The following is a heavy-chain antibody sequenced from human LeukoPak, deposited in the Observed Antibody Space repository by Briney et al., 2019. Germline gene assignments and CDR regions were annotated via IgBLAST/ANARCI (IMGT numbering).Heavy chain of an antibody. Sequence: QSGGSLRLSCAASGFTFSDSAVSWVRHSPGEGLKWVSSISDTGGRTYYADSVKGRFTITRDNSRNTVNLQMSSLTAGDTARYFCAKGGQDFDFWRFDLWGQGILVIVSS. CDR3: AKGGQDFDFWRFDL. J-gene: IGHJ5*02. CDR1: GFTFSDSA. V-gene: IGHV3-23*01. CDR2: ISDTGGRT. D-gene: IGHD3-3*01.